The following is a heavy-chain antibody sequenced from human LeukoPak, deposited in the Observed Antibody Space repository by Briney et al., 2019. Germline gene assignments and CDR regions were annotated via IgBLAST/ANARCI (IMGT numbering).Heavy chain of an antibody. CDR3: ARDPSVGGCSGSELDF. Sequence: GGSLRLSCAGSGFTFSSYFMHWVRQAPGKGLEFVSAISYHGEGTYYASSVKGRFTISRDNSKNTLYLQMGSLRPADTAVYYCARDPSVGGCSGSELDFWGQGTLVTVSS. V-gene: IGHV3-64*01. CDR1: GFTFSSYF. D-gene: IGHD3-16*01. CDR2: ISYHGEGT. J-gene: IGHJ4*02.